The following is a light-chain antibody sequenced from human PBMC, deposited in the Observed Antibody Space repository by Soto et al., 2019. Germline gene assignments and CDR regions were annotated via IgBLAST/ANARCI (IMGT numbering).Light chain of an antibody. V-gene: IGKV1-5*01. Sequence: DIQMTQSPSTLSASVGDRVTITCRASQSISGWLAWYQQKPGKAPKLLIYDASSLESGVPSRFSGSGSGTVFTLTISSLQPDDFAIYYCQQYNAYWETFGQGTKVDIK. CDR3: QQYNAYWET. CDR1: QSISGW. CDR2: DAS. J-gene: IGKJ1*01.